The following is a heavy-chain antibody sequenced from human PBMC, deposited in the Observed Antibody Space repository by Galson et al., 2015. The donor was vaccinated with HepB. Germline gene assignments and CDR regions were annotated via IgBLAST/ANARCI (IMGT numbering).Heavy chain of an antibody. V-gene: IGHV3-66*01. CDR1: GFTVISNY. CDR2: IYFGGTT. CDR3: ARGGWFGNAFDV. Sequence: SLRLSCAASGFTVISNYVTWVRQALGKGLEWVSVIYFGGTTYYADSVKGRFTISRDHSKNTMYLQMNSLRAEDTAVYYCARGGWFGNAFDVWGQGTLVTVSS. J-gene: IGHJ3*01. D-gene: IGHD3-10*01.